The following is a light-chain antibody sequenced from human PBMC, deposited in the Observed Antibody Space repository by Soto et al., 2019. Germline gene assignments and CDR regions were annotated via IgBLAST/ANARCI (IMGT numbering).Light chain of an antibody. CDR3: QHYHSYSEA. CDR1: QTISSW. J-gene: IGKJ1*01. Sequence: DIQMTQYPSTLSGSVGDRVTITCRASQTISSWLAWYQQKPGKAPKLLIYKASTLKSGVPSRFSGSGSGTEFTLTISSLQPDDFATYYCQHYHSYSEAFGQGTKVELK. V-gene: IGKV1-5*03. CDR2: KAS.